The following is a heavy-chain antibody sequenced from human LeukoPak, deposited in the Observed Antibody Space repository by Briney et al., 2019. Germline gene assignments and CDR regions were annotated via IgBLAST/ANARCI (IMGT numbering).Heavy chain of an antibody. CDR2: INPSGGST. CDR3: ARVLADCSSTSCYSSDY. V-gene: IGHV1-46*01. CDR1: GYTFTSYY. J-gene: IGHJ4*02. D-gene: IGHD2-2*01. Sequence: ASVKVSCKASGYTFTSYYMHWVRQAPGQGLEWMGIINPSGGSTSYAQKFQGRVTMTRDTSTSTVYMELSSLRSEDTAVYYCARVLADCSSTSCYSSDYWGQGTLVTVFS.